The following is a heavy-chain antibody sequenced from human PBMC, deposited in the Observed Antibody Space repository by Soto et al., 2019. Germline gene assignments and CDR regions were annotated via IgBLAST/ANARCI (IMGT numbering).Heavy chain of an antibody. J-gene: IGHJ4*02. CDR1: GFTFSNAW. D-gene: IGHD2-2*01. V-gene: IGHV3-15*01. Sequence: EVQLVESGGGSIKPGGSLRLSCATSGFTFSNAWMTWIRQTPEKGLEWIGRIKSKPDGGTVDYAAAMKGRFVISRDDSLSTVSLQLNSLKSEDTAVYFCATVRRDLSGGAAKTVLVPAAVDYWGQGALVTVSS. CDR3: ATVRRDLSGGAAKTVLVPAAVDY. CDR2: IKSKPDGGTV.